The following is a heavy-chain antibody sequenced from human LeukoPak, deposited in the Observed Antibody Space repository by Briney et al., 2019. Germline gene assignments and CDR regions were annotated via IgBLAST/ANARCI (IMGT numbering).Heavy chain of an antibody. CDR2: INPNSGGT. J-gene: IGHJ4*02. CDR3: AREDHLSGDYVGANFDY. D-gene: IGHD4-17*01. Sequence: ASVKVSCKAFGYTFTDYYMHWVRQAPGHGLEWMGWINPNSGGTIYAQKFQGRVTMTRDTSISTAYMELSRLRSDDTAVYYCAREDHLSGDYVGANFDYWGQGTLVTVSS. CDR1: GYTFTDYY. V-gene: IGHV1-2*02.